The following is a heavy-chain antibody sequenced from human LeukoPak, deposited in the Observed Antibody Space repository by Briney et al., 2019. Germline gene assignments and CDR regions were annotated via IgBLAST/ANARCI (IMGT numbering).Heavy chain of an antibody. CDR2: IYTSGST. J-gene: IGHJ4*02. V-gene: IGHV4-4*07. Sequence: SETLSLTYTVAGGSISSYYWSWIRQPDGKGLEWIGRIYTSGSTNYNPSLKSRVIMSVDTSKNQFSLKLSSVTAADTAVYYCASESCSSTSCSFDYWGQGTLVTVSS. D-gene: IGHD2-2*01. CDR3: ASESCSSTSCSFDY. CDR1: GGSISSYY.